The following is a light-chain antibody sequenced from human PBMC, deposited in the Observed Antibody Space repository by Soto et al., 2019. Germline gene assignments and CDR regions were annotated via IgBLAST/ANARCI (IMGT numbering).Light chain of an antibody. V-gene: IGKV1-5*03. CDR1: QSISGW. CDR2: RAS. J-gene: IGKJ3*01. Sequence: DIQMTQSPSTLSASVGDRVTITCRASQSISGWLAWYQQKPGTAPQLLIYRASSLESGVTSRFSGSGSGTEFTLTISSLQPDDFATYYCQQYNNLPFTFGPGTKVDIK. CDR3: QQYNNLPFT.